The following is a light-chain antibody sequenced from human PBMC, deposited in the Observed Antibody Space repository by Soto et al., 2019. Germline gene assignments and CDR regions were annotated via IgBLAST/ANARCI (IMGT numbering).Light chain of an antibody. V-gene: IGKV1-9*01. CDR3: QQFNSYPRT. J-gene: IGKJ3*01. CDR1: QGISSY. CDR2: AAS. Sequence: IQLNQYPSSLSASVGDRVTITCRASQGISSYLAWYQQKPGKAPKLLIYAASTLQSGVPSRFSGSGSGTDFTLTISSLQPEDFATYYCQQFNSYPRTFGPGTKVD.